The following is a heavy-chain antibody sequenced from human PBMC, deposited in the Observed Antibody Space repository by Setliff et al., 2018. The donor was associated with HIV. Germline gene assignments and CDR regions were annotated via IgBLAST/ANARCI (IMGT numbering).Heavy chain of an antibody. D-gene: IGHD2-8*01. CDR3: ASPRYCTNGVCYRGYY. Sequence: GGSLRLSCAASGFTFSTYWMSWVRQAPGKGLEWVANINQDGSEKYYVDSVKGRFTISRDNAKNSLYLQMNSLRAEDTAVYYCASPRYCTNGVCYRGYYWGQGTLVTVSS. CDR1: GFTFSTYW. V-gene: IGHV3-7*01. J-gene: IGHJ4*02. CDR2: INQDGSEK.